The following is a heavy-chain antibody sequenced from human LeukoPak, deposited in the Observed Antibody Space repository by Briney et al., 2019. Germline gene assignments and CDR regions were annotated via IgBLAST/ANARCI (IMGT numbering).Heavy chain of an antibody. CDR3: ARGPQLVDYYYVDV. D-gene: IGHD6-13*01. CDR2: TYYRSKWYY. V-gene: IGHV6-1*01. Sequence: SQTLSLTCAISQYSVASNSAAWNWIRQSPSRGLEWLGRTYYRSKWYYDYAASVKSRITINPDTSKNQFSLQLNSVTPDDTAVYYCARGPQLVDYYYVDVWGKGTTVTVSS. CDR1: QYSVASNSAA. J-gene: IGHJ6*03.